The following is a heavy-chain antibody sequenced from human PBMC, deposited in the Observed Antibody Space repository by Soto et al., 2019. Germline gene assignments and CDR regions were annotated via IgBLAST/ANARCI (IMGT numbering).Heavy chain of an antibody. CDR3: ASRPSRDGYNSALS. D-gene: IGHD5-12*01. CDR2: ISYDGSNK. CDR1: GFTFSSYA. Sequence: PGGSLRLSCAASGFTFSSYAMHWVRQAPGKGLEWVAVISYDGSNKYYADSVKGRFTISRDNSKNTLYLQMNSLRAEDTAVYYCASRPSRDGYNSALSWGQGTLVTVSS. J-gene: IGHJ4*02. V-gene: IGHV3-30-3*01.